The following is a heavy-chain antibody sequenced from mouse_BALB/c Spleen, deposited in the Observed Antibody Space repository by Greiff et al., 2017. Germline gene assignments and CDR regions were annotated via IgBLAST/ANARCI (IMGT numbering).Heavy chain of an antibody. CDR3: ARQYYGLYAMDY. CDR2: ISSGGSYT. J-gene: IGHJ4*01. D-gene: IGHD1-1*01. Sequence: EVQLVESGAGLVKPGGSLKLSCAASGFTFSSYAMSWVRQTPEKRLEWVATISSGGSYTYYPDSVKGRYTISRDNATNTLYLQMSSLRSEDTAMYYYARQYYGLYAMDYWGQGTSVTVSS. V-gene: IGHV5-9-3*01. CDR1: GFTFSSYA.